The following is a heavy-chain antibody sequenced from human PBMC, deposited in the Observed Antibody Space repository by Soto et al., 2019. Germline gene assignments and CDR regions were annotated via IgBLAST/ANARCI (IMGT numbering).Heavy chain of an antibody. CDR2: IIPIFGTA. D-gene: IGHD2-15*01. V-gene: IGHV1-69*12. J-gene: IGHJ4*02. CDR1: GGTFSSYA. CDR3: ARDGGYCSGGSCFEDY. Sequence: QVQLVQSGAEVKKPGSSVKVSCKASGGTFSSYAISWVRQAPGQGLEWMGGIIPIFGTANYAKKFQGRVTITADESTSTAYMELSSLRSEDTAVYYCARDGGYCSGGSCFEDYWGQGTLVTVSS.